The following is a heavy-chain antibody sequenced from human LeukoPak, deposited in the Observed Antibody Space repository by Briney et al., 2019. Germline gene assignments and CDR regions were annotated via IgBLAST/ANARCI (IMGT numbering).Heavy chain of an antibody. Sequence: GGSLRLSCAASGFTFSNYYMTWVRQAPGKGPEWVASIKQDGTDKYYVDSVKGRFTISRDNAKNSLYLQMNSLRAEDTAVYYCARLVPPGYYYYYMDVWGKGTTVTVSS. CDR3: ARLVPPGYYYYYMDV. J-gene: IGHJ6*03. V-gene: IGHV3-7*01. CDR1: GFTFSNYY. CDR2: IKQDGTDK.